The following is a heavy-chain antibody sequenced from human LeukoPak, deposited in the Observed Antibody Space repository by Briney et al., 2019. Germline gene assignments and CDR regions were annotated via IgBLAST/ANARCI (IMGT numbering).Heavy chain of an antibody. J-gene: IGHJ4*02. D-gene: IGHD5-18*01. CDR2: IYHSGST. V-gene: IGHV4-38-2*02. CDR1: GYSISSGYY. Sequence: SETLSLTCTVSGYSISSGYYWGWIRQPPGKGLEWIGSIYHSGSTYYNPSLKSRVTISVDTSKNQFSLKLSSVTAADTAVYYCARETSGGYSYFSNFDYWGQGTLVTVSS. CDR3: ARETSGGYSYFSNFDY.